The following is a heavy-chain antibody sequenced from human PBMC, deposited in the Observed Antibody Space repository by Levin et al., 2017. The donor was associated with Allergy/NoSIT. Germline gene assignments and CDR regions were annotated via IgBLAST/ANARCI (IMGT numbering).Heavy chain of an antibody. Sequence: SCAASGFTFSTHGMHWVRQAPGKGLEWVAVIWYDGSNKYYADSVKGRFTISRDNSKNTLYLQMNSLRAEDTAVYYCASTLPYYYGSGSYGIDVWGQGTTVTVSS. CDR3: ASTLPYYYGSGSYGIDV. V-gene: IGHV3-33*01. CDR2: IWYDGSNK. J-gene: IGHJ6*02. D-gene: IGHD3-10*01. CDR1: GFTFSTHG.